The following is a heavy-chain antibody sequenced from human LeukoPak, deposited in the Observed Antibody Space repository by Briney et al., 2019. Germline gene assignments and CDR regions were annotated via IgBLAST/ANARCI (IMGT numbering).Heavy chain of an antibody. D-gene: IGHD4-17*01. CDR1: GFTFSSYA. CDR2: ISYDGSNK. Sequence: PGGSLRLSCAASGFTFSSYAMHWVRQAPGKGLEWVAVISYDGSNKYYADSVKGRFTISRDNSKNTLYLQMNSLRAEDTAVYYCARDRPDYGDYVARFDYWGQGTLVTVSS. J-gene: IGHJ4*02. V-gene: IGHV3-30-3*01. CDR3: ARDRPDYGDYVARFDY.